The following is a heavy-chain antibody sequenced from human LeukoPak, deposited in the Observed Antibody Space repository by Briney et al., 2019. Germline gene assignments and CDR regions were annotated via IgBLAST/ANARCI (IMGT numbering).Heavy chain of an antibody. CDR1: GGSFSGYY. Sequence: ASETLSLTCAVYGGSFSGYYWSWIRQPPGKGLEWIGEINHSGSTNYNPSLKSRVTISVDTSKNQFSLKLSSVTAADTAVYYCARDIGFQLGRDYFDYWGQGTLVTVSS. CDR2: INHSGST. CDR3: ARDIGFQLGRDYFDY. D-gene: IGHD6-13*01. J-gene: IGHJ4*02. V-gene: IGHV4-34*01.